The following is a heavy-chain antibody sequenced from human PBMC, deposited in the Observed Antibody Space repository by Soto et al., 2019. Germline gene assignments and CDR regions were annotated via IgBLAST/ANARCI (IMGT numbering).Heavy chain of an antibody. D-gene: IGHD2-15*01. Sequence: GGSLRLSCAASGFTFSSYSMNWVRQAPGKGLEWVSGIRGFSPYTFYAESVKGRFTISRDNAKNSLYLQMNSLGVEDTAVYYCARDRGYDAHDYYYNAMDVWGQGTTVTVSS. CDR1: GFTFSSYS. V-gene: IGHV3-21*01. J-gene: IGHJ6*02. CDR3: ARDRGYDAHDYYYNAMDV. CDR2: IRGFSPYT.